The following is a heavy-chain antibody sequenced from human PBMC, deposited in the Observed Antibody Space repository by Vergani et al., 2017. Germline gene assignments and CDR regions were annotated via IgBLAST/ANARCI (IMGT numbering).Heavy chain of an antibody. CDR1: GYTFTGYY. D-gene: IGHD2-2*01. CDR2: INPNRGGT. CDR3: ARDGLSYCSSTSCHLWTWGYYMDV. J-gene: IGHJ6*03. V-gene: IGHV1-2*02. Sequence: QVQLVQSGAEVKKPGASVKVSCKASGYTFTGYYMHWVRQAPGQGLEWMGWINPNRGGTNYAQKFQGRVTMTRDTSISTAYMELSRLRSDDTAVYYCARDGLSYCSSTSCHLWTWGYYMDVWGKGTTVTVSS.